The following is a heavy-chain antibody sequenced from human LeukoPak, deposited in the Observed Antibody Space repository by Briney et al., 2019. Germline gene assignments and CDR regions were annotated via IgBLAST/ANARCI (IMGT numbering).Heavy chain of an antibody. CDR3: ASGVIADNH. CDR2: IRFDGSIK. Sequence: GGSLRLSCATSGFTFSSSAMQWVRQAPGKGLEWVAFIRFDGSIKDYGDSVKGRFTISRDNSRNTLYLQMNSLRFEDTAVYYCASGVIADNHWGQETLVTVSS. D-gene: IGHD2-21*01. J-gene: IGHJ5*02. CDR1: GFTFSSSA. V-gene: IGHV3-30*02.